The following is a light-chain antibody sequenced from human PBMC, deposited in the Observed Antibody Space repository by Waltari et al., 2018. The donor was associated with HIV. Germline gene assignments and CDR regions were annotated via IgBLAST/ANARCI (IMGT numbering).Light chain of an antibody. V-gene: IGKV3-11*01. CDR1: HSVSDY. CDR3: KQRTRWSPNT. Sequence: EIVLTQSPATLSLSPGERATLSCRASHSVSDYLAWYQQKPGQPPRLLIYDASNRDAGIPARFSGSGSGTDFTLTISSLEPEEFAVYYCKQRTRWSPNTFGQGTKLEIK. J-gene: IGKJ2*01. CDR2: DAS.